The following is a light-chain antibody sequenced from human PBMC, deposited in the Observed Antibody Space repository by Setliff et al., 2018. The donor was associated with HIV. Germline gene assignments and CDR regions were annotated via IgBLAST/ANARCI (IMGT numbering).Light chain of an antibody. CDR3: SSYTTTKTYG. V-gene: IGLV2-14*03. CDR2: DVS. CDR1: HNDVGSYDY. Sequence: QSALAQPASVSGSPGQTISISCTGTHNDVGSYDYVSWYQQHPGKAPKLIIFDVSKGPSGVSNRFSGSKSGNTASLTISGLQAADEADYYCSSYTTTKTYGFGSGTKVT. J-gene: IGLJ1*01.